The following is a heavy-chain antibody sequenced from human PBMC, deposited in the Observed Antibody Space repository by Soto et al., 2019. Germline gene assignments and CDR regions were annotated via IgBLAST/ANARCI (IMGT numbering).Heavy chain of an antibody. J-gene: IGHJ3*02. CDR2: ISNDGSNK. D-gene: IGHD2-21*01. Sequence: QVQLVESGGGVVQPGRSLRLSCAASGFIFSSYSMHWVRQAPGKGLEWVAIISNDGSNKDSVDSVKGRFTISRDNSNNSLSLQRNSLRDEDTAVYYCARDQFLEAFDIWGQGTMVTVSS. V-gene: IGHV3-30-3*01. CDR1: GFIFSSYS. CDR3: ARDQFLEAFDI.